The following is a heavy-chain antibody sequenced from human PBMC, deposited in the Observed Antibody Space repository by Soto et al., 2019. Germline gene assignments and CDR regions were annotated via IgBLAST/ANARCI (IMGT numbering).Heavy chain of an antibody. J-gene: IGHJ4*02. D-gene: IGHD3-22*01. CDR2: IYYSGST. CDR3: ARNRGHDSSGYSLDY. CDR1: GGSISSYY. V-gene: IGHV4-59*01. Sequence: QVQLQESGPGLVKPSETLSLTCTVSGGSISSYYRSWIRQPPGKGLEWIGYIYYSGSTNYNPSLKRRVTVPVDTSKNKFSRKLSSVTAADTAVYYCARNRGHDSSGYSLDYWGQGTLVTVSS.